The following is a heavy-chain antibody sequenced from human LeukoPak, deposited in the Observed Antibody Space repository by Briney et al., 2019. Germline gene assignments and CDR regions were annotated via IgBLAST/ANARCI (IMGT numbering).Heavy chain of an antibody. CDR3: ARDRIAVAGTHFDY. V-gene: IGHV1-69*13. J-gene: IGHJ4*02. CDR1: GGTFSSYA. D-gene: IGHD6-19*01. Sequence: ASVKVSCKASGGTFSSYAISWVRQAPGQGLEWMGGIIPIFGTANYAQKFQGRVTITADESTSTAYMEPSSLRSEDTAVYYCARDRIAVAGTHFDYWGQGTLVTVSS. CDR2: IIPIFGTA.